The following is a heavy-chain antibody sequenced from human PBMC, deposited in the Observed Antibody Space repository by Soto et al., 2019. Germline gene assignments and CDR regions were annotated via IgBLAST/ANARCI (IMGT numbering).Heavy chain of an antibody. J-gene: IGHJ4*02. CDR2: ISSSSSYI. Sequence: EVQMVESGGGLVKPGGSLRLSCAASGCTFSRYSMHWVRQAPGKGLEWVASISSSSSYIYYADSVKGRFTISRDNAKNSLYLQMNSLRAEDTAVYYCARDLWGYCSGGSCHHFDYWGQGTLVTVSS. D-gene: IGHD2-15*01. CDR1: GCTFSRYS. V-gene: IGHV3-21*01. CDR3: ARDLWGYCSGGSCHHFDY.